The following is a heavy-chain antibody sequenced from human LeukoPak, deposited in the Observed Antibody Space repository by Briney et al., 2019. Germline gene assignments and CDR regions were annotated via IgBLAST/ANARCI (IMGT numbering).Heavy chain of an antibody. CDR1: GGSISSYY. Sequence: PSETLSLTCTVSGGSISSYYWSWIRRPPGKGLEWIGYIYYSGSTNYNPSLKSRVTISVDTSKNQFSLKLSSVTAADTALYYCARHAGYSCGYQFDYWGQGTLVTVSS. J-gene: IGHJ4*02. V-gene: IGHV4-59*01. CDR3: ARHAGYSCGYQFDY. D-gene: IGHD5-18*01. CDR2: IYYSGST.